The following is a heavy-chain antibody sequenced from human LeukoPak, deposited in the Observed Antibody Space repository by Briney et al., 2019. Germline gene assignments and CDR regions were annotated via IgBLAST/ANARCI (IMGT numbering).Heavy chain of an antibody. Sequence: GGSLRLSCAASGFTFSNYEMSWVRQAPGKGLEWVGRIKSKTDGETIDYATPVKGRFTISRDDSKDTLYLQMNSLKTEDTAVYYCTTEGYYVSGIYWGQGTLVTVSS. CDR1: GFTFSNYE. J-gene: IGHJ4*02. CDR3: TTEGYYVSGIY. D-gene: IGHD3-10*01. CDR2: IKSKTDGETI. V-gene: IGHV3-15*01.